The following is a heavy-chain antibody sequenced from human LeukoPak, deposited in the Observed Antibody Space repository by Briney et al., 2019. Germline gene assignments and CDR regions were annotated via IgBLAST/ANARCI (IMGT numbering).Heavy chain of an antibody. D-gene: IGHD2-2*01. V-gene: IGHV3-30-3*01. J-gene: IGHJ6*03. Sequence: GGSLRLSCAASGFTFSSYAMHWVRQAPGKGLEWVAVISYDGSNKYYADSVKGRFTISRDNSKNTLYLQMNSLRAEDTAVYYCARDPYLQAGCSSTSCPYYMDVWGKGTTVTVSS. CDR2: ISYDGSNK. CDR1: GFTFSSYA. CDR3: ARDPYLQAGCSSTSCPYYMDV.